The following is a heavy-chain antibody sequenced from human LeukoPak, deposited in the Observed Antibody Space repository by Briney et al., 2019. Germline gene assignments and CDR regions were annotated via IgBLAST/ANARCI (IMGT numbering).Heavy chain of an antibody. Sequence: ASVTVSCKASGYTFTGYYMHWVRQAPGQGLEWMGWINPNSGGTNYAQKFQGRVTMTRDTSISTAYMELSRLRSDDTAVYYCARAPALMIVASNFDYWGQGTLVTVSS. V-gene: IGHV1-2*02. CDR2: INPNSGGT. D-gene: IGHD3-22*01. CDR1: GYTFTGYY. J-gene: IGHJ4*02. CDR3: ARAPALMIVASNFDY.